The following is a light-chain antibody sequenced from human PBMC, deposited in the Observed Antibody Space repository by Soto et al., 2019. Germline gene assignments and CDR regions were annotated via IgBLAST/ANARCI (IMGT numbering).Light chain of an antibody. Sequence: QSVLTQPPSVSGAPGQRVTISCTGSSSNIGAGYDVHWYQQLPGTAPQLLIYGDNNRPSGVPDRFSASRSGTSASLAITGLQAEDEADYYCQSYDNSLCVFGTGTKVTVL. J-gene: IGLJ1*01. V-gene: IGLV1-40*01. CDR1: SSNIGAGYD. CDR3: QSYDNSLCV. CDR2: GDN.